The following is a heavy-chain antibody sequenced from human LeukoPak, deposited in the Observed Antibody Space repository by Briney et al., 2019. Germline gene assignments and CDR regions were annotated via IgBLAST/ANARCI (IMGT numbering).Heavy chain of an antibody. D-gene: IGHD3-3*01. V-gene: IGHV3-30*03. CDR3: ARAKRITIFGVVISSRDYYYMDV. CDR2: ISYDGSNK. Sequence: GGSLRLSCAVSGFIFSSYSMNWVRQAPGKGLEWVAVISYDGSNKYYADSVKGRFTISRDNSKNTLYLQMNSLRGEDTAVYYCARAKRITIFGVVISSRDYYYMDVWGKGTAVTVSS. CDR1: GFIFSSYS. J-gene: IGHJ6*03.